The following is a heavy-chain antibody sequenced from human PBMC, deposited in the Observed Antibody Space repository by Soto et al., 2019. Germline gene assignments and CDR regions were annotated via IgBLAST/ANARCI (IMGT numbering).Heavy chain of an antibody. V-gene: IGHV3-13*01. CDR3: AREGKTTVTTGDYYYYYGMDV. D-gene: IGHD4-17*01. Sequence: GGSLRLSCAASGFTFSSYDMHWVRQATGKGLEWVSAIGTAGDTYYPGSVKGRFTISRENAKNSLYLQMNSLRAEDTAVYYCAREGKTTVTTGDYYYYYGMDVWGQGTTVTVSS. J-gene: IGHJ6*02. CDR1: GFTFSSYD. CDR2: IGTAGDT.